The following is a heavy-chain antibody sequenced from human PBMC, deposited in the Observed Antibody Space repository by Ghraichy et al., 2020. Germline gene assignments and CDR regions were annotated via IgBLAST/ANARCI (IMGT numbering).Heavy chain of an antibody. D-gene: IGHD1-7*01. Sequence: SDTLSLTCAVSGGSISNSAYYCAWIRQPPGKGLEWIGNIYYDERTHYNPSLKSRVHISVDTSKSQFSLNLNSVTATDTAVYYCTKGVGTTVGDFWGQGTLVTVSS. CDR3: TKGVGTTVGDF. J-gene: IGHJ4*02. CDR2: IYYDERT. CDR1: GGSISNSAYY. V-gene: IGHV4-39*01.